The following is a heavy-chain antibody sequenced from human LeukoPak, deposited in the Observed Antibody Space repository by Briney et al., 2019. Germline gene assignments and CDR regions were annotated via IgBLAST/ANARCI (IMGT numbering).Heavy chain of an antibody. J-gene: IGHJ4*02. Sequence: GGSLRLSCAASGFTFSFYWMGWVRQAPGKGLEWVANMNRDGSEINYVDSVRGRFTISRDNAKNSLYLQMNSLRAEDTAVYFCARDLGFSTFDNWGQGTLVTVSS. V-gene: IGHV3-7*01. CDR3: ARDLGFSTFDN. CDR2: MNRDGSEI. D-gene: IGHD2/OR15-2a*01. CDR1: GFTFSFYW.